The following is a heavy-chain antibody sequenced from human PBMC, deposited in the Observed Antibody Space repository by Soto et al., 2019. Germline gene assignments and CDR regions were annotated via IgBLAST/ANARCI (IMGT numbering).Heavy chain of an antibody. D-gene: IGHD6-13*01. CDR3: AKDSSVIAAGSGGWFDP. Sequence: QVQLVESGGGVVQPGRSLRLSCAASGFDFNTYGLHWVRQAPGKGLEWVAAISFDGGSQYYADSVKGRFTVSRDKSNSTLYLQMNSLGAEDTATYFCAKDSSVIAAGSGGWFDPWGPGTWSSSHQ. CDR2: ISFDGGSQ. V-gene: IGHV3-30*18. J-gene: IGHJ5*02. CDR1: GFDFNTYG.